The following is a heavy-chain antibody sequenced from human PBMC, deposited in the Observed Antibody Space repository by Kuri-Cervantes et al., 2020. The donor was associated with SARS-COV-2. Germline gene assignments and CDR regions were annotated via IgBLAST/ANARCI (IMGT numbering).Heavy chain of an antibody. J-gene: IGHJ4*02. CDR2: IYSSGST. Sequence: GGSLRLSCAASGFSVRSNYMSWVRQAPGKGLEWVSSIYSSGSTYYADPVKGRFTSSRENYKNTVYLQLNSLRVEDTAVYYCARSTVGFDSWGQGTRVTGYS. D-gene: IGHD4-23*01. CDR3: ARSTVGFDS. CDR1: GFSVRSNY. V-gene: IGHV3-53*01.